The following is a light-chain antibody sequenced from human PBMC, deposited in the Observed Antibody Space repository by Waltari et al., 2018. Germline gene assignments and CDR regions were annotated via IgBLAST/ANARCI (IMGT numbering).Light chain of an antibody. CDR3: QQYYTTPPWT. CDR1: QSVLFSSNNKSY. Sequence: DIVMTQSPDSLAVSLGERATISCKSSQSVLFSSNNKSYLAWYQHKPGQPPKLLVYWASTRESGVPDRFSGSGSGTDFTLTISSLQAEDVAVYYCQQYYTTPPWTFGQGTKVEIK. V-gene: IGKV4-1*01. CDR2: WAS. J-gene: IGKJ1*01.